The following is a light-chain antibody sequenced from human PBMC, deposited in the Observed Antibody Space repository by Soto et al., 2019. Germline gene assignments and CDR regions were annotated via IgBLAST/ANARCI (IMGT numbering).Light chain of an antibody. CDR2: GAS. Sequence: EIVLTQSPGTLSLSPGERATLSCRASQSVTSSHLAWYQQRHGQAPRPLIYGASSRATGIPDRFSGSGSGTDFTLTITRLEPEDFAVYYCQQYGVSPPTFGQGTKVEMK. V-gene: IGKV3-20*01. CDR1: QSVTSSH. J-gene: IGKJ1*01. CDR3: QQYGVSPPT.